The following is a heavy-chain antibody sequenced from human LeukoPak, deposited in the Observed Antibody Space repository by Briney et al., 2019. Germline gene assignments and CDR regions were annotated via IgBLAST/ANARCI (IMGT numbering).Heavy chain of an antibody. CDR1: GGSISSYY. D-gene: IGHD4-17*01. CDR3: ARVSAVTSLWYFDL. J-gene: IGHJ2*01. Sequence: SETLSLTCTVSGGSISSYYWSWIRQPPGKGLEWIGYIYYSGGTNYNPSLKSRVTISVDTSKNQFSLKLSSVTAADTAVYYCARVSAVTSLWYFDLWGRGTLVTVSS. CDR2: IYYSGGT. V-gene: IGHV4-59*01.